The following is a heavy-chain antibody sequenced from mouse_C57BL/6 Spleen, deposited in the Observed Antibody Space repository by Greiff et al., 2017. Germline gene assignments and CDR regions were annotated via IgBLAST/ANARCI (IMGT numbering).Heavy chain of an antibody. CDR3: ARASLDYFDY. CDR2: IYPGDGDI. V-gene: IGHV1-82*01. CDR1: GYAFSSSW. J-gene: IGHJ2*01. D-gene: IGHD6-5*01. Sequence: QVQLQQSGPELVKPGASVKISCKASGYAFSSSWMNWVKQRPGKGLEWIGRIYPGDGDINYKGKFKVKGTLTADKSSSTAYMQLSSLTSEDSAVYYGARASLDYFDYWGQGTTLTVSS.